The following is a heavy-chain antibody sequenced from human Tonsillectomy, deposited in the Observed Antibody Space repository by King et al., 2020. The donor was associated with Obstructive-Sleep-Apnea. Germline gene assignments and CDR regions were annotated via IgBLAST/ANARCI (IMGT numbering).Heavy chain of an antibody. V-gene: IGHV3-23*04. J-gene: IGHJ4*02. D-gene: IGHD6-19*01. Sequence: VQLVESGGGLVQPGGSLRLSCAASGFTFSSHAMSWVRQAPGKGLEWVSTISGSGAGTYYADSAKGRFTISRDNSKNTLYLQMSSLRAEDTAVYYCAKDRSGWTPFDYWGQGTLVTVSS. CDR1: GFTFSSHA. CDR3: AKDRSGWTPFDY. CDR2: ISGSGAGT.